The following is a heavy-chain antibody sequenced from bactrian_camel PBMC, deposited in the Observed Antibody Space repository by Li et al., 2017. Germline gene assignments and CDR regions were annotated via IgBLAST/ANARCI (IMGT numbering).Heavy chain of an antibody. V-gene: IGHV3S55*01. CDR1: GLTFDEAE. CDR2: FRSDGST. CDR3: GAQPRYGDWCEDDNTY. Sequence: HVQLVESGGGSVQAGGSLRLSCIASGLTFDEAEVGWYRQAAGSECELVSFFRSDGSTYYTDSVKGRFTISQDNAANIVYLQMNDLSPDDTAVYVCGAQPRYGDWCEDDNTYWGQGTQVTVS. D-gene: IGHD6*01. J-gene: IGHJ4*01.